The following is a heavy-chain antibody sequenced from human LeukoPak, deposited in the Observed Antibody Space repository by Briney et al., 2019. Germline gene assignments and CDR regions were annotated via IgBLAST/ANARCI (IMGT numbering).Heavy chain of an antibody. Sequence: GGSLRLSCAASGFIFTNYAMHWVRQAPGKGLEWVAVISYDGSNKYYADSVKGRFIISRDNSKNTLYLQMNSLRLEDTALYYCARDWEETLAAPGTYYYYYYMDVWGKGTTVTVSS. V-gene: IGHV3-30*01. D-gene: IGHD6-13*01. CDR3: ARDWEETLAAPGTYYYYYYMDV. J-gene: IGHJ6*03. CDR1: GFIFTNYA. CDR2: ISYDGSNK.